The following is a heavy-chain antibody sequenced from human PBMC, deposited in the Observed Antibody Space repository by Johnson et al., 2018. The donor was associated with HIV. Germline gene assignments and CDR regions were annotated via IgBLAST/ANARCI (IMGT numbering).Heavy chain of an antibody. Sequence: QVQLVESGGGVVQPGRSLRLSCAASGFTFSSYGMHWVRQAPGKGLEWVAVIWYDGSNKYYADSVKGRFTISRDNSKNMVYLQMNSLRPEDKAGYYCARDLGPDGAFDIWGQGTMVTVSS. V-gene: IGHV3-30*19. D-gene: IGHD5-24*01. J-gene: IGHJ3*02. CDR2: IWYDGSNK. CDR1: GFTFSSYG. CDR3: ARDLGPDGAFDI.